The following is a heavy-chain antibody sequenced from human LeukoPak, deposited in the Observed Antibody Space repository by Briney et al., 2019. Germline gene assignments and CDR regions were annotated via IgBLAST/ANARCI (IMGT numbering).Heavy chain of an antibody. V-gene: IGHV4-38-2*02. D-gene: IGHD3-3*01. CDR3: VTWDFWSGYIKDY. J-gene: IGHJ4*02. Sequence: SETLCLTCTVSGYSISSGYYWGRIRQPPRKGLEWIGSIYHSGSTYYNPSLKSRVTISVDTSKNKFSLKLSSLTAADTAVYYWVTWDFWSGYIKDYWGQGTLVTVSS. CDR1: GYSISSGYY. CDR2: IYHSGST.